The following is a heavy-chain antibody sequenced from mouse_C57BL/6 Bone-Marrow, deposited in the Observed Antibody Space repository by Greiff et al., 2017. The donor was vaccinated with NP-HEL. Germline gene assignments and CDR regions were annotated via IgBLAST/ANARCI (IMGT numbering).Heavy chain of an antibody. CDR2: ISSGSSTI. D-gene: IGHD1-1*01. Sequence: EVQLQESGGGLVKPGGSLKLSCAASGFTFSDYGMHWVRQAPEKGLEWVAYISSGSSTIYYADTVKGRFTISRDNAKNTLFLQMTSLRSEDTAMYYCAKGFITTVVAPYAMDYWGQGTSVTVSS. CDR3: AKGFITTVVAPYAMDY. V-gene: IGHV5-17*01. CDR1: GFTFSDYG. J-gene: IGHJ4*01.